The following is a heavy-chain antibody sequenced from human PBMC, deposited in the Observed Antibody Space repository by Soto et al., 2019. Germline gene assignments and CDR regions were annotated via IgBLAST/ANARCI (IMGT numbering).Heavy chain of an antibody. Sequence: GGSLRLSCAASGFTFSSYAMSWVRQAPGKGLEWVSAISGSGGSTYYADSVKGRFTISRDNSKNTLYLQMNSLRAEDTAVYYCAEGRVRGVIIDYFDYWGQGTLVTVSS. J-gene: IGHJ4*02. CDR1: GFTFSSYA. D-gene: IGHD3-10*01. CDR3: AEGRVRGVIIDYFDY. V-gene: IGHV3-23*01. CDR2: ISGSGGST.